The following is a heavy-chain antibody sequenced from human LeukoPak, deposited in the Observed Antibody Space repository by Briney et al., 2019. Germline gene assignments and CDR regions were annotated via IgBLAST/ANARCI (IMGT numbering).Heavy chain of an antibody. D-gene: IGHD3-10*01. CDR2: IFGAGKNIT. CDR3: AKRNTMIRGGPSFDY. CDR1: GFSFSSYA. J-gene: IGHJ4*02. Sequence: GGSLRLSCAASGFSFSSYAMNWVRQAPGKGLEWVSIIFGAGKNITYYADSVKGRFTVSRDNSKNTLYLQMTNLRPEDTAKYYCAKRNTMIRGGPSFDYWGQGILVAVSS. V-gene: IGHV3-23*03.